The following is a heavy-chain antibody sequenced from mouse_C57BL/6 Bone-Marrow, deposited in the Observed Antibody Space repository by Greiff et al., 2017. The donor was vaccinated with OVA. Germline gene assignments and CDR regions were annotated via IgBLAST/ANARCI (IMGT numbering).Heavy chain of an antibody. CDR3: ARDYYGSRGAY. CDR2: IYPGDGDT. Sequence: QVQLKESGPELVKPGASVKISCKASGYAFSSSWMNWVKQRPGKGLEWIGRIYPGDGDTNYNGKFKGKATLTADKSSSTAYMQLSSLTSEDSAVYVCARDYYGSRGAYWGQGTTLTVSS. D-gene: IGHD1-1*01. V-gene: IGHV1-82*01. CDR1: GYAFSSSW. J-gene: IGHJ2*01.